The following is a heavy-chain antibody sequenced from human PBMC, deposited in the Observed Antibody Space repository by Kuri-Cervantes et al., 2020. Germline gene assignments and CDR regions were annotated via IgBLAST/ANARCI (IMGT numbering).Heavy chain of an antibody. J-gene: IGHJ6*02. CDR3: ARAPLYYYGSGADYYYYGMDV. Sequence: GSLRLSCTVSGGSISSYYWSWIRQPAGKGLEWIGRIYTSGSTNYNPSLKSRVTMSVDTSKNQFSLKLSSVTAADTAVYYCARAPLYYYGSGADYYYYGMDVWGQGTTVTVSS. CDR2: IYTSGST. V-gene: IGHV4-4*07. CDR1: GGSISSYY. D-gene: IGHD3-10*01.